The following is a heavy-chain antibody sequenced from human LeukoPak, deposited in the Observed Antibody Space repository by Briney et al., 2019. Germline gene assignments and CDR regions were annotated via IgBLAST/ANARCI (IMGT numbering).Heavy chain of an antibody. V-gene: IGHV3-30-3*01. CDR2: ISYDGSNK. D-gene: IGHD3-3*01. CDR3: ARTSQQPRYDFSRRGYYYYGMDV. Sequence: PGGSLRLSCAASGFTFSSYAMHWVRQAPGKGLEWVAVISYDGSNKYYADSVKGRFTISRDNSKNTLYLQMNSLRAEDTAVYYCARTSQQPRYDFSRRGYYYYGMDVWGQGTTVTVSS. J-gene: IGHJ6*02. CDR1: GFTFSSYA.